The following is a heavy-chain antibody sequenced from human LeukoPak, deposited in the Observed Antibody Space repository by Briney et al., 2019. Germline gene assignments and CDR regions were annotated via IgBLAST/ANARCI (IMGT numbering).Heavy chain of an antibody. Sequence: GGSLRLSCAASGFTVSSNYMNWVRQAPGKGLEWVSYISSSGSTIYYADSVKGRFTISRDNAKNSLYLQMNSLRAEDTAVYYCARGGITIFGVAEDYWGQGTLVTVSS. V-gene: IGHV3-11*04. D-gene: IGHD3-3*01. CDR1: GFTVSSNY. CDR2: ISSSGSTI. CDR3: ARGGITIFGVAEDY. J-gene: IGHJ4*02.